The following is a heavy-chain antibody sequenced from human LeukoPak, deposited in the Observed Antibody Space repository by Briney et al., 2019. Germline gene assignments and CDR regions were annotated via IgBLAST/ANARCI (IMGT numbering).Heavy chain of an antibody. V-gene: IGHV4-59*08. CDR2: IYYSGST. D-gene: IGHD3-22*01. J-gene: IGHJ4*02. Sequence: PSETLSLTCTVSNGSINSYYWSWIRQPPGKGLEWIGYIYYSGSTNYNPSLKSRVNISEDTSKNQFSLKLSSVTAADTAVYYCARHASGSGYPLDCWGQGTLVTVSS. CDR1: NGSINSYY. CDR3: ARHASGSGYPLDC.